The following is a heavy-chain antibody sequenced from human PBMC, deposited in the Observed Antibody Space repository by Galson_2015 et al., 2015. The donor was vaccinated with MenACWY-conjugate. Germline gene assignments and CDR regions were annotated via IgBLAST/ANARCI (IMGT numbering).Heavy chain of an antibody. Sequence: SLRLSCAASGFTVSTNYMSWFRQAPGKGLEWVSLIYAGGSTYYTESVKGRFTISRDNSKNTLSLQMNSLRAEDTAIYYCARDRLTAAAFRQNWYFELWGCGTLVSVSA. D-gene: IGHD6-13*01. CDR1: GFTVSTNY. J-gene: IGHJ2*01. CDR3: ARDRLTAAAFRQNWYFEL. V-gene: IGHV3-53*01. CDR2: IYAGGST.